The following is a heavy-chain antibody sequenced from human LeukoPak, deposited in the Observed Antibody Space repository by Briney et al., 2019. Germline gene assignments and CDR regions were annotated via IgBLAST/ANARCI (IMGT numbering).Heavy chain of an antibody. D-gene: IGHD1-1*01. Sequence: PSETLSLTCTVSGGSISSYYWSWIRQPPGKGLEWIGYIYYSGSTNFNPSLKSRVTISVDTSKNQFSLKLSSVTAADTAVYYCARGGTAGTNLNWFDPWGQGTLVTVSS. CDR2: IYYSGST. V-gene: IGHV4-59*01. J-gene: IGHJ5*02. CDR1: GGSISSYY. CDR3: ARGGTAGTNLNWFDP.